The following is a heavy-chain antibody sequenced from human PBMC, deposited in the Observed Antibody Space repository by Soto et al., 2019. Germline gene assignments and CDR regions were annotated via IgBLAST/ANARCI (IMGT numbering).Heavy chain of an antibody. V-gene: IGHV3-15*07. Sequence: EVQLVESGGGLVEPGGSLRLSCAASGFSFSSAWMNWVRQAPGKGLEWVGRIRNKRDGATTDSAVPVKGRFTISRDDSENTLYLQMHSLKTEDTAVYFCTTSGQPHVVDSWGQGTQVTVSS. J-gene: IGHJ4*02. CDR1: GFSFSSAW. CDR3: TTSGQPHVVDS. CDR2: IRNKRDGATT.